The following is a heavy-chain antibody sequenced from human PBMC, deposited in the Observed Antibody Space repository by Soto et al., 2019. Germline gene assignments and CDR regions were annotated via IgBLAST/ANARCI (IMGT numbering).Heavy chain of an antibody. Sequence: QVQLVESGGGVVQPGRSLRLSCAASGFDFNTYGLHWVRQAPGKGLEWVAAISFDGGSQYYADSVKGRFTVSRDKSNSTVYLQMNSLGAEDTATYFCAKDSSVIAAGSGGWFDPWGPGTLVIVSS. V-gene: IGHV3-30*18. J-gene: IGHJ5*02. CDR3: AKDSSVIAAGSGGWFDP. CDR2: ISFDGGSQ. D-gene: IGHD6-13*01. CDR1: GFDFNTYG.